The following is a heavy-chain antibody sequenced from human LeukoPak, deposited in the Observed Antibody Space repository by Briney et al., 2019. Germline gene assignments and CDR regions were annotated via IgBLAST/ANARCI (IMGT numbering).Heavy chain of an antibody. Sequence: PGGSLRLSCAASGFTFSDYAMSWVRQAPGKGLEWVSGISAGGNSRYFADFVKGRLTISRDNSKNTLSLQMDSLRAEDTAIYFCAKVGGTYYQLLYPTFDNWGQGALVTVSS. CDR1: GFTFSDYA. D-gene: IGHD1-26*01. V-gene: IGHV3-23*01. CDR3: AKVGGTYYQLLYPTFDN. CDR2: ISAGGNSR. J-gene: IGHJ4*02.